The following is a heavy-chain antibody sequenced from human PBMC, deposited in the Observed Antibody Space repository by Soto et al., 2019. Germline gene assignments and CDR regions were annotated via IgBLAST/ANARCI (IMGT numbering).Heavy chain of an antibody. Sequence: ASVKVSCKASGYTFTSYDINWVRQATGQGREWMGLMNPNSGKTGYAKKFQGRVTMTRKTSISTAYMELSSLRSEDTAVYYCARAYYSSSWPHHFHYGMHXWGQATTVTVS. CDR3: ARAYYSSSWPHHFHYGMHX. J-gene: IGHJ6*02. V-gene: IGHV1-8*01. CDR1: GYTFTSYD. D-gene: IGHD6-13*01. CDR2: MNPNSGKT.